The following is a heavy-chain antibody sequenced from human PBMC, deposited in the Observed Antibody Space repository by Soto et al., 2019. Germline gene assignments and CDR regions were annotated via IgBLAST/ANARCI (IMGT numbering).Heavy chain of an antibody. CDR3: AKDTGYGNY. J-gene: IGHJ4*02. V-gene: IGHV3-48*01. Sequence: GGSLRLSCAASRFTFSSFGMNWVRQAPGKGLEWVSYISSSSTTIYYAESVKGRFTISRDNAKNTLYLQMNSLRAEDTAVYYCAKDTGYGNYWGQGTLVTVSS. CDR1: RFTFSSFG. CDR2: ISSSSTTI. D-gene: IGHD3-16*01.